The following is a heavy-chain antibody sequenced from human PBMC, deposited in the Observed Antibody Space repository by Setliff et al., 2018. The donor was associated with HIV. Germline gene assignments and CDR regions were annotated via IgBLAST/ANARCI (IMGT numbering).Heavy chain of an antibody. J-gene: IGHJ5*02. CDR2: ITSSGSTI. CDR3: ARDRERWLQSRLFDP. CDR1: GFTFSDYY. D-gene: IGHD4-4*01. V-gene: IGHV3-11*04. Sequence: GGSLRLSCAASGFTFSDYYMSWIRQAPGKGLEWVSYITSSGSTIYYADSVKGRFTISRDNAKSSLYLQMNSLGAEDTAIYYCARDRERWLQSRLFDPWGQGTLVTVSS.